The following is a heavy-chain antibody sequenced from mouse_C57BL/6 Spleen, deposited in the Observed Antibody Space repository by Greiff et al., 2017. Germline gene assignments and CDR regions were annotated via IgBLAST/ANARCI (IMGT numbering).Heavy chain of an antibody. Sequence: LVESGGGLVQPGGSMKLSCVASGFTFSNYWMNWVRQSPEKGLEWVAQIRLKSDNYATHYAESVKGRFTISRDDSKSGVYLQMNNLRAEDTGLYYCTDIYYEFPYWGQGTLVTVSA. CDR3: TDIYYEFPY. D-gene: IGHD2-4*01. CDR2: IRLKSDNYAT. J-gene: IGHJ3*01. V-gene: IGHV6-3*01. CDR1: GFTFSNYW.